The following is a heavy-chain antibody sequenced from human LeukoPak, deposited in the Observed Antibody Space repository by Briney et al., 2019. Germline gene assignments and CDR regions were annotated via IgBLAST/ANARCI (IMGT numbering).Heavy chain of an antibody. J-gene: IGHJ4*02. CDR3: ARSYDYVWGSYPDY. Sequence: SETLSLTCAVYGGSFSGYYWSWLRQPPGKGVEGIGEINHSGSTNYNPSLKSRVTISVDTSKNPFYLKLSSVTAADTAVYYCARSYDYVWGSYPDYWGQGTLVTVSS. CDR1: GGSFSGYY. CDR2: INHSGST. D-gene: IGHD3-16*02. V-gene: IGHV4-34*01.